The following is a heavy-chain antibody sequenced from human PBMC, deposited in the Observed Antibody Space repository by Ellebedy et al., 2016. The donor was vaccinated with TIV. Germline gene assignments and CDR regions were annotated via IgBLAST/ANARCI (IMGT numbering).Heavy chain of an antibody. V-gene: IGHV3-7*01. CDR3: VGFGVFNL. CDR2: IKTDGSET. CDR1: GFTFRSYF. Sequence: GESLKISCAASGFTFRSYFMSWVRQAPGKGLEWVAHIKTDGSETYYVDSVKGRFTISRENAKNALFLQMDGLRVDDSAVYYCVGFGVFNLWGQGAPVTVSS. D-gene: IGHD3-3*01. J-gene: IGHJ5*02.